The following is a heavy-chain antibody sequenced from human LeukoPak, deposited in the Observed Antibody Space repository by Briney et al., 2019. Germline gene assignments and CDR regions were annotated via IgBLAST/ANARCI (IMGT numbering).Heavy chain of an antibody. CDR1: GGSISSSTDY. CDR2: SYYSGST. Sequence: SETLSLTCTVSGGSISSSTDYWGWIRQPPGKGLEWIGSSYYSGSTYYNPSLKSRVTMSVDKPKTQFSLKMSSVTAADTAVYYCARTPEVVGWFDPWGQGTLVTVSS. CDR3: ARTPEVVGWFDP. J-gene: IGHJ5*02. V-gene: IGHV4-39*01.